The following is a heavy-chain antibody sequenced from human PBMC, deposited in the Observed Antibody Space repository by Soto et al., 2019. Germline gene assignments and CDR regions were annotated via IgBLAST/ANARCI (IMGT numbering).Heavy chain of an antibody. CDR3: AREATMVRGVQFRFNYYGMDV. D-gene: IGHD3-10*01. CDR2: TYYRSKWYN. J-gene: IGHJ6*02. V-gene: IGHV6-1*01. CDR1: GDSVSSNSAA. Sequence: SQTLSLTCAISGDSVSSNSAAWNWIRQSPSRGLEWLGRTYYRSKWYNDYAVSVKSRITINPDTSKNQFSLQLNSVTPEDTAVYYCAREATMVRGVQFRFNYYGMDVWGQGTTVTVSS.